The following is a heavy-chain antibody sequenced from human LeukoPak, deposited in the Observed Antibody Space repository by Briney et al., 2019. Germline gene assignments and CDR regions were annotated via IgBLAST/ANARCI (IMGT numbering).Heavy chain of an antibody. Sequence: GGSLRLSCAASGFTFSSYGMSWVRQAPGKGLEWVSAISGSGGSTYYADSVKGRFTISRDNSKNTLYLQTNSLRAEDTAVYYCAKDEGYGDYYFDYWGQGTLVTVSS. CDR2: ISGSGGST. V-gene: IGHV3-23*01. J-gene: IGHJ4*02. CDR1: GFTFSSYG. CDR3: AKDEGYGDYYFDY. D-gene: IGHD4-17*01.